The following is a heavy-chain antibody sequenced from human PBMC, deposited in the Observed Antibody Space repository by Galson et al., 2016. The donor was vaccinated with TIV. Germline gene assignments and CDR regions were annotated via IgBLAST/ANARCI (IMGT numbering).Heavy chain of an antibody. CDR2: ISDGGKT. CDR3: ARDRIVDAYYYHYYYGLDV. Sequence: SLRLSCAASGLSVSINYMAWVRQAPGKGLEWVSLISDGGKTYYPDSVKGRFTVSRDNSKNTLYLQMNRLKVEDTAVYYCARDRIVDAYYYHYYYGLDVWGQGTPVTVSS. V-gene: IGHV3-66*02. CDR1: GLSVSINY. J-gene: IGHJ6*02. D-gene: IGHD2-21*01.